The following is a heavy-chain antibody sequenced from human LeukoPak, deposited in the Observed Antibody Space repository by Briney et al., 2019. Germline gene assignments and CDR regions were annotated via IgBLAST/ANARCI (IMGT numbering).Heavy chain of an antibody. CDR2: IYYSGST. J-gene: IGHJ4*02. D-gene: IGHD3-9*01. V-gene: IGHV4-59*01. Sequence: SETLSLTCTVSGGSTSSYYWSWIRQPPGKGPEWIGYIYYSGSTNYNPSLKSRVTISVDTSKNQFSLKLSSVTAADTAVYYCARLAGDILTWGQGTLVTVSS. CDR1: GGSTSSYY. CDR3: ARLAGDILT.